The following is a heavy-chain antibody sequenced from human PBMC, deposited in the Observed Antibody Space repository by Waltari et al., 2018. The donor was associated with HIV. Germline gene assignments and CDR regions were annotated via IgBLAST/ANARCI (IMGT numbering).Heavy chain of an antibody. CDR3: AREDFGAGNWFFDL. CDR2: MNMDGTRI. V-gene: IGHV3-74*01. Sequence: EVQLVESGGGLVQPGGSLRLSCATSGFPFSNSWMHWGSEAPGKGLVWVSRMNMDGTRISYADSVKGRFTTSRDNAKHTLYLQMNSLRDEDTAVYYCAREDFGAGNWFFDLWGRGTLVTVSS. J-gene: IGHJ2*01. CDR1: GFPFSNSW. D-gene: IGHD3-3*01.